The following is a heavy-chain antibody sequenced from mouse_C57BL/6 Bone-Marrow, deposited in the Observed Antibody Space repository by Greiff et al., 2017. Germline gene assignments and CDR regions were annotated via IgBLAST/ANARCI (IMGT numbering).Heavy chain of an antibody. CDR3: ARWGITTVVATGWYFDV. CDR1: GYTFTGYS. J-gene: IGHJ1*03. CDR2: IYPGNGDT. V-gene: IGHV1-12*01. Sequence: QSGAELVRPGASVKMSCKASGYTFTGYSMHWVKQTPRQGLEWIGAIYPGNGDTSYNQKFKGKATLTVDKSSSTAYMQLSSLTSEDSAVXVSARWGITTVVATGWYFDVWGTGTTVTVSS. D-gene: IGHD1-1*01.